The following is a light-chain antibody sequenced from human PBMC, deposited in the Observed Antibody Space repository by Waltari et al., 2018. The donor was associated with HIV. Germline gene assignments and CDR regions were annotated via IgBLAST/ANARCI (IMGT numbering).Light chain of an antibody. J-gene: IGKJ2*01. CDR2: DAS. CDR3: QQFIFWPFT. Sequence: EIVMTQSPATLSVSLGERATLSCRASQSVSSYLAWYQQKPGQAPRLRIYDASSRATGVPARFTGSGSGTEFTLTISSLQSEDFAVYYCQQFIFWPFTFGQGTNLEI. V-gene: IGKV3-15*01. CDR1: QSVSSY.